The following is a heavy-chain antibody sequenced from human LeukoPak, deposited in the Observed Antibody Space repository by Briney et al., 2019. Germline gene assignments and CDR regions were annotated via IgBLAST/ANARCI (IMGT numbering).Heavy chain of an antibody. Sequence: SQTLSLTCDVSGGSISSGLYSWSWIRQPLGKGLEWIGYIYHTGSTYYNPSLKSRVTISVDTPKNQFSLRLSSVTAADTAVYYCARLQYCSGTSCYWFDPWGQGTLVTAS. CDR1: GGSISSGLYS. J-gene: IGHJ5*02. V-gene: IGHV4-30-2*01. D-gene: IGHD2-2*01. CDR3: ARLQYCSGTSCYWFDP. CDR2: IYHTGST.